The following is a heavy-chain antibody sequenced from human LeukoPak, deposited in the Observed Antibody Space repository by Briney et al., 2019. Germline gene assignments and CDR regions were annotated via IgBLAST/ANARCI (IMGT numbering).Heavy chain of an antibody. V-gene: IGHV3-53*01. J-gene: IGHJ4*02. CDR3: AREAVYGGNSALDY. Sequence: AGGSLRLSCAASGFTISSNYMSWVRQAPGKGLEWVSVIYSGGSTYYADSVKGRFTISRDNSKNTLYLQMNSLRAEDTAVYYCAREAVYGGNSALDYWGQGTLVTVSP. CDR1: GFTISSNY. CDR2: IYSGGST. D-gene: IGHD4-23*01.